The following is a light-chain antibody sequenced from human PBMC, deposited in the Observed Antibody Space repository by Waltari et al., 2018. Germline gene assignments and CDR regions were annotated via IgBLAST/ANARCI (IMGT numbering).Light chain of an antibody. Sequence: QSALTQSASVSGSPGQSITLSCPGTSRDFGSYDRVSGYQQLPGRAPTLILFGVAKRPSGISDRFSGSKSGNTASLTISGLQSEDEAHYYCSSYTQSRTRVFGGGTKLTVL. V-gene: IGLV2-23*02. CDR3: SSYTQSRTRV. CDR1: SRDFGSYDR. J-gene: IGLJ3*02. CDR2: GVA.